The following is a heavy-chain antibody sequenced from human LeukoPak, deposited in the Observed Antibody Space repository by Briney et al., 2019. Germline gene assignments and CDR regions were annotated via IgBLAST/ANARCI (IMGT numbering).Heavy chain of an antibody. J-gene: IGHJ6*03. CDR3: ARHRRTYYYYYMDV. CDR1: GGSISSGSYY. V-gene: IGHV4-61*02. CDR2: IYTSGST. Sequence: SETLSLTCTVSGGSISSGSYYWSWIQQPAGKGLEWIGRIYTSGSTNYNPSLKSRVTISVDTSKNQFSLKLSSVTAADTAVYYCARHRRTYYYYYMDVWGKGTTVTISS.